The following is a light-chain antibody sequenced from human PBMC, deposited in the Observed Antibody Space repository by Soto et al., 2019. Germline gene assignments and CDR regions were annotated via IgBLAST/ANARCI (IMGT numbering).Light chain of an antibody. CDR3: VLYMGSGIWV. CDR2: STN. V-gene: IGLV8-61*01. Sequence: QAVVTQEPSFSVSPGGTVTLTCGLNSGSVSTNYFPSWYQQTPGQPPRTLIYSTNTRSSGVPARFSGSILGNRAALTITGAQAADECDYYCVLYMGSGIWVFGGGTQLTVL. J-gene: IGLJ3*02. CDR1: SGSVSTNYF.